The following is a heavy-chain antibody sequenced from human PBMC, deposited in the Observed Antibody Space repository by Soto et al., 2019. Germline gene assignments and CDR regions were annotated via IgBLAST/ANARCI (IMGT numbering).Heavy chain of an antibody. Sequence: SETLSLTCTVSGGSISRYYWSWIRQPPGKGLEWIGYIYYSGSTNYNPSLKSRVTISVDTSKNQFSLKLSSVTAADTAVYYCARAPLSPYYFDYWGQGTLVTVSS. J-gene: IGHJ4*02. V-gene: IGHV4-59*01. CDR2: IYYSGST. CDR1: GGSISRYY. CDR3: ARAPLSPYYFDY.